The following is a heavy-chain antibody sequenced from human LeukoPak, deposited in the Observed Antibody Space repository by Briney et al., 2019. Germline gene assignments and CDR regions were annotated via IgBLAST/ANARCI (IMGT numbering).Heavy chain of an antibody. V-gene: IGHV4-31*03. CDR3: AGLDILTGYYNIDY. CDR2: IYYSGST. CDR1: GGSISSGGYY. J-gene: IGHJ4*02. Sequence: PSQTQSLTCTVSGGSISSGGYYWSWIRQHPGKGLEWIGYIYYSGSTYYNPSLKSRVTISVDTSKNQFSLKLSSVTAADTAVYYCAGLDILTGYYNIDYWGQGTLVTVSS. D-gene: IGHD3-9*01.